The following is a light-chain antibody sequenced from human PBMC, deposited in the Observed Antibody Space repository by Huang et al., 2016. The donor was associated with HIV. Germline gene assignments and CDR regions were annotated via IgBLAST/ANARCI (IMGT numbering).Light chain of an antibody. Sequence: EIVLTQSPGTLSLSPGERATLSCRASQSVNSGYLAWDQQKPGQAPRLLLYGASRRATGIPGRFSGSGSGTDFTLTISRLQPEDFAVYFCQQYGSSPGTFGQGTKVEMK. CDR1: QSVNSGY. J-gene: IGKJ1*01. CDR2: GAS. CDR3: QQYGSSPGT. V-gene: IGKV3-20*01.